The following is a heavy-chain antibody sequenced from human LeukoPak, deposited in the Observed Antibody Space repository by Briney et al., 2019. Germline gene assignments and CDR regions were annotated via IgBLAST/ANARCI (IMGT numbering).Heavy chain of an antibody. CDR2: ISGTGTTI. V-gene: IGHV3-11*04. CDR3: AVQITMIVVVPYFDY. D-gene: IGHD3-22*01. Sequence: GGSLRLSCAASGLTFSDYYMTWIRQAPGKGLEWVSSISGTGTTIYSADSVRGRFTVSRDNARNSLFLHMNSLRAEETAVYYCAVQITMIVVVPYFDYWGQGTLVTVSS. J-gene: IGHJ4*02. CDR1: GLTFSDYY.